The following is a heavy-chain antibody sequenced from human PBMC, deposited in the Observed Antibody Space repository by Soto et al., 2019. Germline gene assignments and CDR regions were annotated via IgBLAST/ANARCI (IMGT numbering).Heavy chain of an antibody. CDR2: IYPGDSDT. Sequence: PGESLKISCKGSGYSFTSYWIGWVRQMPGKGLEWMGIIYPGDSDTRYSPSFQGQVTISADKSISTAYLQWSSLKASDTAMYYCARLSGLLWFGELLYGMDVWGQGTTATVSS. CDR3: ARLSGLLWFGELLYGMDV. CDR1: GYSFTSYW. D-gene: IGHD3-10*01. V-gene: IGHV5-51*01. J-gene: IGHJ6*02.